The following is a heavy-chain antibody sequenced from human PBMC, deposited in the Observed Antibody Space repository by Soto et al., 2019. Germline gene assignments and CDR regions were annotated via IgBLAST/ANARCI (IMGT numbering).Heavy chain of an antibody. CDR1: GFTFSSYG. CDR3: ARDNNFFDAFDI. Sequence: QVQLVESGGGVVQPGRSLRLSCAASGFTFSSYGVHWVRQAPGKGLEWVAVIWSDGDNKYYADSVKDRFTISRDNSKNTLYLQMNSLRAEDTAVHYCARDNNFFDAFDIWGQGTMVTVSA. V-gene: IGHV3-33*01. J-gene: IGHJ3*02. CDR2: IWSDGDNK. D-gene: IGHD1-1*01.